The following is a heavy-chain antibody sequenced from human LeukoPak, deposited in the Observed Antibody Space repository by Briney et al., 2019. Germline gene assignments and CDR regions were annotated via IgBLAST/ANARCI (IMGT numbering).Heavy chain of an antibody. CDR2: VNPNSGGT. CDR1: GYTFTSYY. V-gene: IGHV1-2*06. D-gene: IGHD7-27*01. J-gene: IGHJ4*02. Sequence: ASVKVSCKASGYTFTSYYMHWVRQAPGQGLEWMGRVNPNSGGTNYAENFQGRVAMTTDASISTAYMDLSRLSSDDTAVYYCARESPTGDGDFDYWGQGTLVTVS. CDR3: ARESPTGDGDFDY.